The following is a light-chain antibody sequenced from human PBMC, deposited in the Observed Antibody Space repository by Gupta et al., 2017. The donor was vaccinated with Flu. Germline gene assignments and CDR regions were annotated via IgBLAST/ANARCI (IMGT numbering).Light chain of an antibody. Sequence: RVTISCAGSSSHIGSNSVNWYRRLPGTAPNLLMYSNNPRPSGVPDRFSGSKSGTSASLAISGLQSEDEADYYCAAWDDSRTGQVFGTGTKVIVL. CDR3: AAWDDSRTGQV. CDR2: SNN. J-gene: IGLJ1*01. V-gene: IGLV1-44*01. CDR1: SSHIGSNS.